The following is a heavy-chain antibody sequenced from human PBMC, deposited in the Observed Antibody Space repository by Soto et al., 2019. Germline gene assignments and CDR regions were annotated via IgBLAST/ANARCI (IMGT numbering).Heavy chain of an antibody. D-gene: IGHD3-22*01. CDR1: GYTFTGYY. CDR3: ARDLNSSPVPLDRNPSDFRVDLDY. J-gene: IGHJ4*02. V-gene: IGHV1-2*04. Sequence: QVQLVQSGAEVKKPGASVKVSCKASGYTFTGYYMHWVRQAPGQGLEWMGWINPNSGGTNYAQKFQGWVTMTRDTSISTAYMELSRLRSDDTAVYYCARDLNSSPVPLDRNPSDFRVDLDYWGQGTLVTVSS. CDR2: INPNSGGT.